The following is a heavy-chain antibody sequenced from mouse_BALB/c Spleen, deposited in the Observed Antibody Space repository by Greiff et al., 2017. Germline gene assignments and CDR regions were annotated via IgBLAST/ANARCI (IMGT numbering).Heavy chain of an antibody. Sequence: EVKLQESGPSLVKPSQTLSLTCSVTGDSITSGYWNWIRKFPGNKLEYMGYISYSGSTYYNPSLKSRISITRDTSKNQYYLHLNSVTTEDTATYYCARGGYGNYAWFAYWGQGTLVTVSA. CDR3: ARGGYGNYAWFAY. V-gene: IGHV3-8*02. CDR2: ISYSGST. J-gene: IGHJ3*01. CDR1: GDSITSGY. D-gene: IGHD2-10*02.